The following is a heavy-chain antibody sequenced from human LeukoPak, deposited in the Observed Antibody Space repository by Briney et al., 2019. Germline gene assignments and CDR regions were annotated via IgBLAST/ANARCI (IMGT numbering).Heavy chain of an antibody. V-gene: IGHV1-2*02. D-gene: IGHD3-10*01. Sequence: GASVKVSCKASGYTFTGYYMHWVRQAPGQGLEWMGWINPNSGGTNYAQKFQGRVTMTRDMSTSTVYMELSSLRSEDTAVYYCARDTDPPRGFDYWGQGTLVTVSS. CDR2: INPNSGGT. CDR3: ARDTDPPRGFDY. CDR1: GYTFTGYY. J-gene: IGHJ4*02.